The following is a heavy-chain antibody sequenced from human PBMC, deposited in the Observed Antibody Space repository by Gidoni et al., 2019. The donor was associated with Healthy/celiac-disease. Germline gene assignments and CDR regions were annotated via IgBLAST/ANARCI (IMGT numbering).Heavy chain of an antibody. CDR2: ISAYNGNT. V-gene: IGHV1-18*01. CDR3: AREVYSSSSGGTYLDY. D-gene: IGHD6-6*01. J-gene: IGHJ4*02. Sequence: QSQLVQSGAEVKKPAPSVKVSCPASGYTFTSYGISWVRQAPGQGLEWMGWISAYNGNTNYAQKLQGRVTMTTDTSTSTAYMELRSLRSDDTAVYYCAREVYSSSSGGTYLDYWGQGTLVTVSS. CDR1: GYTFTSYG.